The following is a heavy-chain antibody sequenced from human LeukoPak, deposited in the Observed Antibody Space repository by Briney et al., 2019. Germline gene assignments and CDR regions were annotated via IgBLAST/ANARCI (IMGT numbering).Heavy chain of an antibody. J-gene: IGHJ4*02. CDR3: ARDPSYGDK. V-gene: IGHV3-23*01. Sequence: GGSLRLSCAASGFTFSSYAMSWVRQAPGKGLEWVSAISGSGGSTYYADSVKGRFTISRDNAKNSVYLQMNSLRAEDTAVYYCARDPSYGDKWGQGTLVTVSS. D-gene: IGHD4/OR15-4a*01. CDR1: GFTFSSYA. CDR2: ISGSGGST.